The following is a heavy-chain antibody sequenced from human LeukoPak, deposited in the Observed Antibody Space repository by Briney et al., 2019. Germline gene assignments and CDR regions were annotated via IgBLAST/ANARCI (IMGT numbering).Heavy chain of an antibody. CDR3: ARDRSGMNYYYYGMDV. J-gene: IGHJ6*02. CDR1: GGSISSYY. D-gene: IGHD1-26*01. Sequence: SETLSLTCTVSGGSISSYYWSWIRQPPGKGLAWIGYIYYSGSTNYNPSLKSRVTISVDTSKNQFSLKLSSVTAADTAVYYCARDRSGMNYYYYGMDVWGQGTTVTVSS. CDR2: IYYSGST. V-gene: IGHV4-59*01.